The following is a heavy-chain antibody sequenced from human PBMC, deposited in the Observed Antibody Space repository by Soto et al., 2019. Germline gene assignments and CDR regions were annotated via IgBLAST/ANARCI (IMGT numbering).Heavy chain of an antibody. CDR1: VGTFSSYT. J-gene: IGHJ4*02. V-gene: IGHV1-69*02. Sequence: QVQLVQSGAEVKKPGSSVKVSCKASVGTFSSYTISWVRQAPGQGLEWMGRIIPILGIANYAQKCQGRVTITADKSTSTAYMELSSLRSEDTAVYYCARSYYYGSGLRYWGQGTLVTVSS. CDR3: ARSYYYGSGLRY. CDR2: IIPILGIA. D-gene: IGHD3-10*01.